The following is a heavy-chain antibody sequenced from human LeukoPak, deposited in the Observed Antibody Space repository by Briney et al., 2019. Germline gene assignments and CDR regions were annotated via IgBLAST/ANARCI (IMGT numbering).Heavy chain of an antibody. CDR1: GGSISSSSYY. CDR2: IYYSGSP. Sequence: PSETLSLTCTVSGGSISSSSYYWGWIRQPPGKGLEWIASIYYSGSPYYNPSLKSRVTISVDTSKKQFSLKLSSVTAADTAVYYCARHVGFITMVRGVINNNWFDPWGQGTLVTVSS. J-gene: IGHJ5*02. CDR3: ARHVGFITMVRGVINNNWFDP. V-gene: IGHV4-39*01. D-gene: IGHD3-10*01.